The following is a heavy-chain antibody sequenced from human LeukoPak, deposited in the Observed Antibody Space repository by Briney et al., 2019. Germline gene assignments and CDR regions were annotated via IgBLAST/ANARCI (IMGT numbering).Heavy chain of an antibody. CDR2: ISSSSSTI. CDR1: GFTFSSYS. D-gene: IGHD3-3*01. V-gene: IGHV3-48*02. CDR3: ARDRTVYYDFWSGYLQGVYYYYYGMDV. J-gene: IGHJ6*02. Sequence: GGPLRLSCEASGFTFSSYSMNWARRAPGKGREGVSYISSSSSTIYYADSVKGRFTISRDNAKNSLYLQMNSLRDEDTAVYYCARDRTVYYDFWSGYLQGVYYYYYGMDVWGQGTTVTVSS.